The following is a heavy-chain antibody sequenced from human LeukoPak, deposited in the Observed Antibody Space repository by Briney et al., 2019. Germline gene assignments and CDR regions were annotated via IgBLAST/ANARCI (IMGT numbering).Heavy chain of an antibody. CDR1: GYTFTSYD. V-gene: IGHV1-8*03. CDR3: ARVVNWNDPSEPGYYYYYMDV. Sequence: ASVKVSCKASGYTFTSYDINWVRQATGQGLEWMGWMNPNSGNTGYAQKFQGRVTITRNTSISTAYMELSSLRSEDTAVYYCARVVNWNDPSEPGYYYYYMDVWGKGTTVTVSS. J-gene: IGHJ6*03. CDR2: MNPNSGNT. D-gene: IGHD1-1*01.